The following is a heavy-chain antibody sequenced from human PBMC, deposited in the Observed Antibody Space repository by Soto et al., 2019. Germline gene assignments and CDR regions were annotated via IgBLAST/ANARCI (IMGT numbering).Heavy chain of an antibody. CDR1: GGSFNRGGYY. J-gene: IGHJ4*02. Sequence: PSETLSLTCTVSGGSFNRGGYYWSWIRQHPGKGLEWLGYIDHSGYTFYNPSLQSRIILSMDTSKNQFSLKLSSATAADTAVYFCARKQAGFFYGIDYWGQGTLVTVSS. V-gene: IGHV4-31*03. D-gene: IGHD3-3*01. CDR3: ARKQAGFFYGIDY. CDR2: IDHSGYT.